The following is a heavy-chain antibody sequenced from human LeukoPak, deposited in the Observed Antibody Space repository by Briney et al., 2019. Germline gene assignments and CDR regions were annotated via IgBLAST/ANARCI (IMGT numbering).Heavy chain of an antibody. V-gene: IGHV3-15*01. CDR1: GFTFINAW. J-gene: IGHJ4*02. CDR3: AKDQGELLQGGADY. Sequence: PGGSLRLSCAASGFTFINAWMSWVRQAPGKGLEWVGRIKSKTDGGTTDYAAPVKGRFTISRDDSKNTLYLQMNSLKVEDTAVYYCAKDQGELLQGGADYWGQGTLVTVSS. CDR2: IKSKTDGGTT. D-gene: IGHD1-7*01.